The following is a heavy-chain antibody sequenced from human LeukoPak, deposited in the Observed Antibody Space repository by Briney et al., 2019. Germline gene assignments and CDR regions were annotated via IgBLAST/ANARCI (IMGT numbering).Heavy chain of an antibody. J-gene: IGHJ4*02. Sequence: PGGSLRLSCEASGFMFSIFGMHWVRQAPGKGLEWVAIVWYDGGFKNYADSVKGRFTISKDNSKNTVYLEMNGLRAEDTAVYYCAKTATNWYLDSWGPGTLVTVSS. CDR2: VWYDGGFK. D-gene: IGHD1-1*01. V-gene: IGHV3-33*06. CDR3: AKTATNWYLDS. CDR1: GFMFSIFG.